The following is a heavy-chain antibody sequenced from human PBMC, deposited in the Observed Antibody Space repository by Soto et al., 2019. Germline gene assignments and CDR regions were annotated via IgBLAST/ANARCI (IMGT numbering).Heavy chain of an antibody. CDR2: ISWNSGTI. J-gene: IGHJ6*02. Sequence: EVQLVESGGGLVQPGRSLRLSCGASGFTFDEYGMHWVRQAPGKGQEWVSGISWNSGTIGYADSVKGRFTISRDNAKNSLYLQMSSLRAEDTALYYCAKSTGGTANGMDVWGQGTTVTVSS. V-gene: IGHV3-9*01. D-gene: IGHD2-8*02. CDR3: AKSTGGTANGMDV. CDR1: GFTFDEYG.